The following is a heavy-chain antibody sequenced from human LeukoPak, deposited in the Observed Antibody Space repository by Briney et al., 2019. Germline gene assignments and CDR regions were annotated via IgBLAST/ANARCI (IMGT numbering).Heavy chain of an antibody. CDR2: ISSSSSYI. D-gene: IGHD2-8*01. Sequence: GGSLRLSCPAPGFTFVSYTMTGVGQPPGRGREWVSSISSSSSYIYYADSVKGRFTISRDNAKNSLYPQMNSLRAEDTAVYYCARGGKWSPRDRFDPWGQGTLVTVSS. V-gene: IGHV3-21*01. J-gene: IGHJ5*02. CDR3: ARGGKWSPRDRFDP. CDR1: GFTFVSYT.